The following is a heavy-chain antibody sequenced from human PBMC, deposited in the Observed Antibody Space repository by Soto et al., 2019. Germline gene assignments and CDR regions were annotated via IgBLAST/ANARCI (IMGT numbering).Heavy chain of an antibody. Sequence: SVKVSCQASGGTFSSYTISWVRQAPGQGLEWMGRIIPILGIANYAQKFQGRVTITADKSTSTAYMELSSLRSEDTAVYYCARDLSYGDYAAGRALYWGQGTLVTVSS. J-gene: IGHJ4*02. CDR3: ARDLSYGDYAAGRALY. V-gene: IGHV1-69*04. CDR2: IIPILGIA. D-gene: IGHD4-17*01. CDR1: GGTFSSYT.